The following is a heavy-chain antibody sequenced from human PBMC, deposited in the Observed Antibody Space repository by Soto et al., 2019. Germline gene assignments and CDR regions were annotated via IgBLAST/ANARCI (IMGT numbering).Heavy chain of an antibody. CDR2: IWYDGSNK. V-gene: IGHV3-33*08. Sequence: PVRPLSVSWAASGIMVISYAMHWIREAPGKGLGWVAVIWYDGSNKYYADSVKGRFTISRDNSKNTLYLQMNSLRAEDTAVYYCARDLGYSYGPTLGYYYGMDVWGQGTTVTVFS. D-gene: IGHD5-18*01. J-gene: IGHJ6*02. CDR1: GIMVISYA. CDR3: ARDLGYSYGPTLGYYYGMDV.